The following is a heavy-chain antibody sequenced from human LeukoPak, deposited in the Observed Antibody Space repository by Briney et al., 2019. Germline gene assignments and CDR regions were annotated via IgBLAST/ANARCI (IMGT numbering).Heavy chain of an antibody. CDR2: IYHSGST. D-gene: IGHD1-26*01. V-gene: IGHV4-38-2*01. CDR3: ARRDSGSPWDY. Sequence: PSETLSRICAVSGYSISSGYYWGWIRQPPGKGLGWIGSIYHSGSTYYNPSLKSRVTISVDTSKNQFSLKLSSVTAADTAVYYCARRDSGSPWDYWGQGTLVTVSS. CDR1: GYSISSGYY. J-gene: IGHJ4*02.